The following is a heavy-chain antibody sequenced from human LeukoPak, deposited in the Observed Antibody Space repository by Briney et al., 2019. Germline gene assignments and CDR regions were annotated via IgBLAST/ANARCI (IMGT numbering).Heavy chain of an antibody. Sequence: GSSVKVSCKASGGTFSSYAISWVRQAPGQGLEWMGGIIRIFGTANYAQKFQGRVTITADESTSTAYMELSSLRSEDTAVYYCARTYYYESSGYEGSYYFDYWGQGALVTVSS. D-gene: IGHD3-22*01. CDR2: IIRIFGTA. CDR1: GGTFSSYA. J-gene: IGHJ4*02. V-gene: IGHV1-69*01. CDR3: ARTYYYESSGYEGSYYFDY.